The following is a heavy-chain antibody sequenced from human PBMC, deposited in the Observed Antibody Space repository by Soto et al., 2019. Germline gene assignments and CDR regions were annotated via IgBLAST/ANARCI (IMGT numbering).Heavy chain of an antibody. V-gene: IGHV1-69*01. CDR2: LIVILGTT. D-gene: IGHD3-22*01. CDR1: GGSFSSYA. J-gene: IGHJ4*02. CDR3: ASGYYDSSGYSIDY. Sequence: QVQLVQSGAEVRKPGSSVKVSCHSFGGSFSSYAFSWVRQAPGQGLEWMGGLIVILGTTNYAQKFKGRVTFTADESTSTAYREVSSLESEDTAIYYCASGYYDSSGYSIDYWGQGTHVTVSA.